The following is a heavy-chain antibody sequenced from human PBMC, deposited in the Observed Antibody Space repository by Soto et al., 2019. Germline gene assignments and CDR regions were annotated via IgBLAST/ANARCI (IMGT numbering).Heavy chain of an antibody. CDR2: IIPIFGTA. V-gene: IGHV1-69*01. J-gene: IGHJ4*02. D-gene: IGHD3-22*01. CDR3: ARGWGYDSNDYYYAY. CDR1: GGTFSRHA. Sequence: QVQLVQSGAEVSKPGSSVKVSCKASGGTFSRHAISWVRQAPGQGLEWMGGIIPIFGTANHAQKFQGRVTIIADEPTSTVYMELSSQRSEDTAMYYCARGWGYDSNDYYYAYWGQGTLVIVSS.